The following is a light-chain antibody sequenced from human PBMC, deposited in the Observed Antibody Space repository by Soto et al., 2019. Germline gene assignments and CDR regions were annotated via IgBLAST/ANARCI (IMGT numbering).Light chain of an antibody. CDR1: SSDVGTYNL. CDR2: EGT. CDR3: CSYAGSSTYD. Sequence: QSALTQPASVSGSPGQSITISCTGTSSDVGTYNLVSWYQQHPGKAPKLMIYEGTTRPSGVSNRFSGSKSGNTASLTISGLQAEDEADYYCCSYAGSSTYDFGTGTKLTVL. V-gene: IGLV2-23*01. J-gene: IGLJ1*01.